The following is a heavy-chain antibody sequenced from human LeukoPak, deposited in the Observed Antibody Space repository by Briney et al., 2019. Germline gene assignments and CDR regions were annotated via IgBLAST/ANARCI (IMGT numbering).Heavy chain of an antibody. J-gene: IGHJ2*01. D-gene: IGHD5-18*01. CDR1: GGSISTHY. CDR3: ARGYSYGYPRWYFDL. V-gene: IGHV4-59*11. Sequence: SETLSLTCTVSGGSISTHYWSWIRQPPGKGLEWIGYIYYSGSTNYNPSLKSRVTISVDTSKNQFSLELSSVTAADTAVYYCARGYSYGYPRWYFDLWGRGTLVTVSS. CDR2: IYYSGST.